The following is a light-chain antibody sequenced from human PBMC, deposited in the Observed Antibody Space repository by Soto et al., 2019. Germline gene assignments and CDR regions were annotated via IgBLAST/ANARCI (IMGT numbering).Light chain of an antibody. CDR1: SSDVGGFNY. Sequence: QSVLTQPASVSGSPGQSITISCTGTSSDVGGFNYVFWYQHHPGKAPKLMIYEVSNRPSGVSNRFSGSKSGNTASLTISGLQAEDEADYYCSSYTSSSTYVFGTGTKVTVL. CDR3: SSYTSSSTYV. V-gene: IGLV2-14*01. J-gene: IGLJ1*01. CDR2: EVS.